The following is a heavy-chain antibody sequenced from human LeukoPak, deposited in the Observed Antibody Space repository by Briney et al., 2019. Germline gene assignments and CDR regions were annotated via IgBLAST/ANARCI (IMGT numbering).Heavy chain of an antibody. CDR2: INPSGGST. CDR3: ARPAEHDAFDI. Sequence: ASVKVSCKASGYTFTSYYMHWVRQAPGQGLEWMGIINPSGGSTSYAQKFQGRVTMTRDTSTSTVYMELSSLRSEDTAVYYRARPAEHDAFDIWGQGTMVTVSS. V-gene: IGHV1-46*01. J-gene: IGHJ3*02. CDR1: GYTFTSYY.